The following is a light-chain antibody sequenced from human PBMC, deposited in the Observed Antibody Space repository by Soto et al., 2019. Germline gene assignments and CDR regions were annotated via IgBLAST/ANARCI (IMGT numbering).Light chain of an antibody. CDR1: QSVSSDY. J-gene: IGKJ1*01. CDR3: QRSGRSPWW. Sequence: EVVLTHSPDTLSSSPGARATLSCRASQSVSSDYLAWYQQKPGQAPRLLISAASSRATGIPDRFSGSESGTDFTLTVSRLEPEDVAVDFCQRSGRSPWWFGQGNSV. V-gene: IGKV3-20*01. CDR2: AAS.